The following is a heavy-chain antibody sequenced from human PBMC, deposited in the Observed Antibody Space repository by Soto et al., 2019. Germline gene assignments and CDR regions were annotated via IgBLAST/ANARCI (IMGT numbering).Heavy chain of an antibody. CDR3: ARESYDYVWGSYRPVGMDV. V-gene: IGHV3-48*03. CDR1: GFTFSSYE. D-gene: IGHD3-16*02. J-gene: IGHJ6*02. Sequence: EVQLVESGGGLVQPGGSLRLSCAASGFTFSSYEMNWVRQAPGKGLEWVSYISSGSTIYYADSVKGRFTISRDNAKNSLYLQMNSLRAEDTAVYYCARESYDYVWGSYRPVGMDVWGQGTTVTVSS. CDR2: ISSGSTI.